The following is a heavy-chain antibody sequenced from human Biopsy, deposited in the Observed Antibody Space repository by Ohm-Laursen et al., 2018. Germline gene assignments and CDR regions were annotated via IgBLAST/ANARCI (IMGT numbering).Heavy chain of an antibody. D-gene: IGHD3-22*01. J-gene: IGHJ6*02. V-gene: IGHV4-34*01. CDR3: VRGVDYYDPYHYYALDV. CDR1: GESFNGYY. CDR2: IFYTGII. Sequence: TLSLTWVVYGESFNGYYWSWIRQTPGKGLEWIGSIFYTGIIFYNPSLKSRVSVSIHTSRNQFSLKVRSVTAADTAVYYCVRGVDYYDPYHYYALDVWGQGTTVTVSS.